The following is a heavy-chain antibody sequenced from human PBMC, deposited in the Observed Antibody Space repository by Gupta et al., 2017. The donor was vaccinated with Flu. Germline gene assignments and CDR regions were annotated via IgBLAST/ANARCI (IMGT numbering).Heavy chain of an antibody. CDR3: AADPLSYGDYALEIDY. Sequence: RGQRLEWIGWIVVGSGNTNYAQKFQERVTITRDMSTSTAYMELSSLRSEDTAVYYCAADPLSYGDYALEIDYWGQGTLVTVSS. D-gene: IGHD4-17*01. V-gene: IGHV1-58*01. CDR2: IVVGSGNT. J-gene: IGHJ4*02.